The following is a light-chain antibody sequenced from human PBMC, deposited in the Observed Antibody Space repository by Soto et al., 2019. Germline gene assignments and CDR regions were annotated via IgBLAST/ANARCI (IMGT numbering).Light chain of an antibody. V-gene: IGKV1-5*03. CDR1: QSISSW. CDR2: KAS. J-gene: IGKJ1*01. Sequence: DIQMTQSPSTLSASVGDRVTITCRASQSISSWLAWYQQKPGKAPKVLIYKASSLEGGVPSRFSGSGSGTEFTLTISILQPDDFATYYCQHYSTYSRTFGQGTKVEVK. CDR3: QHYSTYSRT.